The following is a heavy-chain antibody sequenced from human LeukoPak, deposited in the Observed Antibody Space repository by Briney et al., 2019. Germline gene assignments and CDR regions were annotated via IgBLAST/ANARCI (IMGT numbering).Heavy chain of an antibody. D-gene: IGHD1-26*01. J-gene: IGHJ4*02. CDR1: GGSISSSSHY. Sequence: ASETLPLTCTVSGGSISSSSHYWGWIRQPPGKGLEWIGSMYYRGSTYHNPSLKSRVTISVDTSKNQFSLKLSSVTAADTAVYYCATTTIRLGYWGQGTLVTVSS. CDR3: ATTTIRLGY. CDR2: MYYRGST. V-gene: IGHV4-39*07.